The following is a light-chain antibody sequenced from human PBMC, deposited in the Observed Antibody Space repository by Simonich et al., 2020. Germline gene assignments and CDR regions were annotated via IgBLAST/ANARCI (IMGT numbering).Light chain of an antibody. CDR2: CAA. CDR1: QSVSSN. Sequence: EIVMTQSPATLSVSPGKRATLSCRASQSVSSNLAWSQQKPGQAPRLLIYCAATRATGIPDRFSGSGSGTEFTLTISSLQSEDFAVYYCQQYNNWPRTFGQGTKVEIK. V-gene: IGKV3-15*01. CDR3: QQYNNWPRT. J-gene: IGKJ1*01.